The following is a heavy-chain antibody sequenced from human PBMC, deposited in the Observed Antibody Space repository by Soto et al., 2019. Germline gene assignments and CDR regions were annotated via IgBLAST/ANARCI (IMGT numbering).Heavy chain of an antibody. CDR2: IKQDGSEK. CDR3: AASTRQQLVRGYYYYGMDV. Sequence: EVQLVESGGGLVQPGGSLRPSCAASGFTFSSYWMSWVRQAPGKGLEWVANIKQDGSEKYYVDSVKGRFTISRDNAKNSLYLQMNSLRAEDTAVYYCAASTRQQLVRGYYYYGMDVWGQGTTVTVSS. CDR1: GFTFSSYW. D-gene: IGHD6-13*01. J-gene: IGHJ6*02. V-gene: IGHV3-7*05.